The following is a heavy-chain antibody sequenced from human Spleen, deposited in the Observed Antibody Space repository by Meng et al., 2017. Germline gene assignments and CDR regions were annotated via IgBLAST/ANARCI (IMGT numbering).Heavy chain of an antibody. V-gene: IGHV4-34*01. CDR1: GGSFSGYY. CDR2: INHSGNT. D-gene: IGHD6-19*01. J-gene: IGHJ4*02. Sequence: QLQLPESGPGLVKPSETLSLTCAVYGGSFSGYYWSWIRQPPGKGLEWIGEINHSGNTNYNPSLKSRVTISVDTSKNQFSLKLSSVTAADTAVYYCARQLSSSGAGWGQGTLVTVSS. CDR3: ARQLSSSGAG.